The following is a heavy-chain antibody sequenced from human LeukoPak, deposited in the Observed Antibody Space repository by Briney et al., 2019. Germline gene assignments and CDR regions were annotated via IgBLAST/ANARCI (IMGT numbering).Heavy chain of an antibody. V-gene: IGHV4-30-4*08. CDR2: IYYSGSA. CDR3: ATVVVAAKLFDY. Sequence: SETLSLTCTVSGGSISSGDYYWSWIRQPPGKGLEWIGYIYYSGSAYYNPSLESRVTISADTSKNQFSLKLSSVTAADTAVYYCATVVVAAKLFDYWGQGTLVTVSS. D-gene: IGHD2-15*01. CDR1: GGSISSGDYY. J-gene: IGHJ4*02.